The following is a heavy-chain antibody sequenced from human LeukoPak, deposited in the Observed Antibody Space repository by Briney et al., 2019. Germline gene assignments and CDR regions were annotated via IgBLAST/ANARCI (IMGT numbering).Heavy chain of an antibody. CDR2: ISGSGGST. D-gene: IGHD2-15*01. CDR3: ARDFYSTGSVNFDY. J-gene: IGHJ4*02. V-gene: IGHV3-23*01. CDR1: GFTFSSYA. Sequence: PGGSLRLSCAASGFTFSSYAMSWVRQAPGKGLEWVSAISGSGGSTYYADSVKGRFTISRDNSKNTLYLQMNSLRAEDTAVYYCARDFYSTGSVNFDYWGQGTLVTVSS.